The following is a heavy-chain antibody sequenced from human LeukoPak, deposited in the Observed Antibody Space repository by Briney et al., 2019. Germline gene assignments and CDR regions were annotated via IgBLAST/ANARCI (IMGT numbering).Heavy chain of an antibody. CDR1: GGSFSGYY. Sequence: SETLSLTCAVYGGSFSGYYWSWIRQPPGKGLEWIGEINHSGSTNYNPSLKSRVTISVDTSKNQFSLKLSSVTAADTAVYYCARVKFPYYYYGMDVWAKGPRSPSP. V-gene: IGHV4-34*01. D-gene: IGHD2-21*01. CDR3: ARVKFPYYYYGMDV. J-gene: IGHJ6*02. CDR2: INHSGST.